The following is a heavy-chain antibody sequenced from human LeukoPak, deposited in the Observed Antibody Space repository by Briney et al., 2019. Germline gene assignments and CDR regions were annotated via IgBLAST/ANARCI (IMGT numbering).Heavy chain of an antibody. CDR2: INPNSGGT. CDR1: GYTFTGYY. CDR3: ARVQKESSGWFDY. D-gene: IGHD6-19*01. J-gene: IGHJ4*02. Sequence: ASVKVSCKASGYTFTGYYMHWVRQAPGQGLEWMGWINPNSGGTNYAQEFQGRVTMTRDTSISTAYMELSRLRSDDTAVYYCARVQKESSGWFDYWGQGTLVTVSS. V-gene: IGHV1-2*02.